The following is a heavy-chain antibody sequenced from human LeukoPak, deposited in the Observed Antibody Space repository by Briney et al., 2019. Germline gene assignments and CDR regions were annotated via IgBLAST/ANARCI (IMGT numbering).Heavy chain of an antibody. J-gene: IGHJ6*02. Sequence: SVKVSCKASGDTFSSYAISWVRQAPGQGLEWMGGIIPIFGTANYAQKFQGRVTITADESTSTAYMELSSLRSEDTAVYYCASPPTPGYCSSTSCYYYYGMDVWGQGTTVTVSS. V-gene: IGHV1-69*13. D-gene: IGHD2-2*01. CDR2: IIPIFGTA. CDR3: ASPPTPGYCSSTSCYYYYGMDV. CDR1: GDTFSSYA.